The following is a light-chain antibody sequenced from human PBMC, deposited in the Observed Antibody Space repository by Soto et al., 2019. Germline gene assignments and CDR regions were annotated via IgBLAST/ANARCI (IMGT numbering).Light chain of an antibody. CDR1: SSDIGGYNS. J-gene: IGLJ1*01. Sequence: QSALTQPPSASGSPGQSVTISCTGTSSDIGGYNSVSWYQQHPGKAPKLMIYEVSKRPSGVPDRFSGSKSDNTASLTVSGLQAEDKADYYCSSFAGNNKYVFATGTKVTVL. V-gene: IGLV2-8*01. CDR3: SSFAGNNKYV. CDR2: EVS.